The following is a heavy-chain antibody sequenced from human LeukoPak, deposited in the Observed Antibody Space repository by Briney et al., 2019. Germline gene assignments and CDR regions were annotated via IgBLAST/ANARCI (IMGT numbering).Heavy chain of an antibody. J-gene: IGHJ4*02. D-gene: IGHD2-21*01. V-gene: IGHV3-11*01. CDR3: ARHIEAATALHY. CDR1: GFTFSDYY. CDR2: ITSSGSTI. Sequence: GGSLRLSRAASGFTFSDYYMSWIRQAPGKGLEWISYITSSGSTIYYTDSVKGRFTVSRDNAKNSLYLQMNSLRAEDTAAYFCARHIEAATALHYWGQGTLVTVSS.